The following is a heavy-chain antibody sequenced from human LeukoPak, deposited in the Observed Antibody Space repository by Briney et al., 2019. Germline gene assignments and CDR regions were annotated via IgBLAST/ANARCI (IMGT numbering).Heavy chain of an antibody. CDR2: IYYIGST. J-gene: IGHJ4*02. CDR1: GGSISSYY. D-gene: IGHD5-18*01. Sequence: SETLSLTCTVSGGSISSYYWSWIRQPPGKGLEWIGYIYYIGSTHYSPSLKSRVTISVDTSKNQFSLKLSSVTAADTAVYYCATSPIQLWLPFDYWGQGTLVTVSS. V-gene: IGHV4-59*01. CDR3: ATSPIQLWLPFDY.